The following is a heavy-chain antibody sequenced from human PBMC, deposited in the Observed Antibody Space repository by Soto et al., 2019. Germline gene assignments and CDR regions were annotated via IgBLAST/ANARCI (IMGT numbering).Heavy chain of an antibody. Sequence: QVQLVQSGAAVKKPGSSVKVSCKASGDTFSSYAINWVRQAPGQVLEWMGGIIPMFGTANYAQKFKRRVTITEGDRTSTVYMELSSLRSEDTAVYYCARVGQAHYYDSSGYYSPLDYWGQGTLVTVSS. CDR1: GDTFSSYA. CDR2: IIPMFGTA. CDR3: ARVGQAHYYDSSGYYSPLDY. V-gene: IGHV1-69*01. D-gene: IGHD3-22*01. J-gene: IGHJ4*02.